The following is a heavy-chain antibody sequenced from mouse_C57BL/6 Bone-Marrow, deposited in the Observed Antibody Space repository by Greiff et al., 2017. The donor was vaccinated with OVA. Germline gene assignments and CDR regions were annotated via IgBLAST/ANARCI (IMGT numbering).Heavy chain of an antibody. CDR1: GFTFSDYY. CDR2: INYDGSST. CDR3: ARIANPIFDY. Sequence: EVQVVESEGGLVQPGSSMKLSCTASGFTFSDYYMAWVRQVPEKGLEWVANINYDGSSTYYLDSLKSRFIISRDNAKNILYLQMSSLKSEDTATYYCARIANPIFDYWGQGTTLTVSS. V-gene: IGHV5-16*01. J-gene: IGHJ2*01. D-gene: IGHD1-1*01.